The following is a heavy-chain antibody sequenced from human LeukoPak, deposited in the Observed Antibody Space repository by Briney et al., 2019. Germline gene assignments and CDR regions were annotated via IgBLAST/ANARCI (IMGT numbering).Heavy chain of an antibody. D-gene: IGHD2-15*01. CDR1: GFTFSSYS. CDR3: ARDLCSGGSCRLDY. CDR2: ISSSSSYI. V-gene: IGHV3-21*01. J-gene: IGHJ4*02. Sequence: PGGSLRLSCAASGFTFSSYSMNWVRQAPGKGLEWVSSISSSSSYIYYPDSVKGRFTISRDNAKNSLYLQMNSLRAEDTAVYYCARDLCSGGSCRLDYWGQGTLVTVSS.